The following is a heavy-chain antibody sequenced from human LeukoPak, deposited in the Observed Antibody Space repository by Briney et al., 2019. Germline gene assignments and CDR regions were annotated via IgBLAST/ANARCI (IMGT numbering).Heavy chain of an antibody. Sequence: GGSLRLSSAASVFTFDDYAMHWVCQAPGKGVGWVSGVSWNSGSIGYADSVKGRFTISRDNAKNSLYLQMNNLRSEDTALYHCAKAPGPGYYYYYRDVWGKGTTVTVSS. CDR2: VSWNSGSI. CDR3: AKAPGPGYYYYYRDV. J-gene: IGHJ6*03. V-gene: IGHV3-9*01. D-gene: IGHD1-14*01. CDR1: VFTFDDYA.